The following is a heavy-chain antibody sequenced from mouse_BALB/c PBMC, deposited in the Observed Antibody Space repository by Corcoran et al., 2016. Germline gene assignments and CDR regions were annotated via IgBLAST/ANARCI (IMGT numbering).Heavy chain of an antibody. CDR3: ARWDGKGAMDY. CDR1: GYSFTGYT. CDR2: INPYNGGT. J-gene: IGHJ4*01. Sequence: EVQLEQSGPELVKPGASRKISCKASGYSFTGYTLNWVKQSHGKNLEWIGLINPYNGGTTYNQNFKGKATLTVDKSSSTAYMELLSLTSEDSAVYYCARWDGKGAMDYGGQGTSVTVSS. D-gene: IGHD2-1*01. V-gene: IGHV1-18*01.